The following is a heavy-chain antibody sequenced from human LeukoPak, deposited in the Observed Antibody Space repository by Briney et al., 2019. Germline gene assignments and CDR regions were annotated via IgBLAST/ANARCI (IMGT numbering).Heavy chain of an antibody. CDR1: GGSFIGYY. Sequence: SETLSLTCAVYGGSFIGYYWSWIRQPPGKGLEWIGEINHSGSTNYNPSLKSRVTISVDTSKNQFSLKLSSVTAADTAVYYCARARYDILTGYPHDYWGQGTLVTVSS. D-gene: IGHD3-9*01. V-gene: IGHV4-34*01. J-gene: IGHJ4*02. CDR3: ARARYDILTGYPHDY. CDR2: INHSGST.